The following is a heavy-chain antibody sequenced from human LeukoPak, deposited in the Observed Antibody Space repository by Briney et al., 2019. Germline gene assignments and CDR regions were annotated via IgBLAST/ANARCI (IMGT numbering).Heavy chain of an antibody. CDR3: TTEEGSGLYYFDY. CDR2: IKSKTDGGTT. J-gene: IGHJ4*02. CDR1: GFSFNSYA. Sequence: PGGSLRLSCAASGFSFNSYAMTWVRQAPGKGLEWVGRIKSKTDGGTTDYAAPVKGRFTISRDDSKNTLYLQMNSLKTEDTAVYYCTTEEGSGLYYFDYWGQGTLVTVSS. V-gene: IGHV3-15*01. D-gene: IGHD3-3*01.